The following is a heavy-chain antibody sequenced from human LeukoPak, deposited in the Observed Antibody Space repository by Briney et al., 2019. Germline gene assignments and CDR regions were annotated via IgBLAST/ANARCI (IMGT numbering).Heavy chain of an antibody. CDR2: IYYSGST. CDR3: ARDFRGYYDSSGSP. CDR1: GGSISSYY. V-gene: IGHV4-59*01. Sequence: SETLSLTCTVSGGSISSYYWSWIRQPPGKGLEWIGYIYYSGSTNYNPSLKSRVTISVDTSKNQFSLKLCSVTAADTAVYYCARDFRGYYDSSGSPWGQGTLVTVSS. D-gene: IGHD3-22*01. J-gene: IGHJ5*02.